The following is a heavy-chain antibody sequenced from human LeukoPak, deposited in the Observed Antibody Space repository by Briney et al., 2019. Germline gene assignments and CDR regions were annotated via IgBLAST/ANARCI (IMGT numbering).Heavy chain of an antibody. CDR1: GGSISSSSYY. J-gene: IGHJ4*02. D-gene: IGHD3-22*01. CDR3: ASGYYDSSGGGSSPFRHRSTVVH. CDR2: IYYSGST. V-gene: IGHV4-39*01. Sequence: SETLSLTCTVSGGSISSSSYYWGWIRQPPGKGLEWIGSIYYSGSTYYNPSLKSRVTISVDTSKNQFSLKLSSVTAADTAVYYCASGYYDSSGGGSSPFRHRSTVVHWGQGTLVTVSS.